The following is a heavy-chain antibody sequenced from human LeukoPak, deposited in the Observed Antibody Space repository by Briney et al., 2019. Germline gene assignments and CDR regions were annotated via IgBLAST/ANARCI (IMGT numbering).Heavy chain of an antibody. CDR3: ARVHDFWSGYGMDV. J-gene: IGHJ6*04. D-gene: IGHD3-3*01. CDR1: GYTFTGYY. CDR2: INPNSGGT. V-gene: IGHV1-2*02. Sequence: GASVKVSCKASGYTFTGYYMHWVRQAPGQGLEWMGWINPNSGGTNYAQKFQGRVTMTRDTSVSTAYMELSRLRSDDTAVYYCARVHDFWSGYGMDVWGKGTTVTVSS.